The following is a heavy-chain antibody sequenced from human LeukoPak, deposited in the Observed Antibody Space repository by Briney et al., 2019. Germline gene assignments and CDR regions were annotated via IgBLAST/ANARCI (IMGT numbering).Heavy chain of an antibody. V-gene: IGHV3-7*01. D-gene: IGHD5-18*01. CDR2: IKQDGSEK. CDR3: ARHLSGITGYTYGRGIDY. J-gene: IGHJ4*02. Sequence: LSLTCAVSGASISSSYWWSWVRQAPGKGLEWVAKIKQDGSEKYYVDSVKGRFTVSRDNAKTSLYLQMNSLRAEDTAVYYCARHLSGITGYTYGRGIDYWGQGTLVTVSS. CDR1: GASISSSYW.